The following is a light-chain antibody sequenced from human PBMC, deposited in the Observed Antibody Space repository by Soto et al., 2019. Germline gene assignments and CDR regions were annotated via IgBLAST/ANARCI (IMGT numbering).Light chain of an antibody. CDR1: QSVSSSY. CDR3: QQYGSSPPYT. CDR2: GAS. J-gene: IGKJ2*01. V-gene: IGKV3-20*01. Sequence: EIVLTQSPGTLSLSPGERANLSCRGSQSVSSSYLAWYQQKPGQAPRLLIYGASSRATGIPDRFSGSGSGTDFTLTISRLEPEDFAVYYCQQYGSSPPYTFGQGTKLEIK.